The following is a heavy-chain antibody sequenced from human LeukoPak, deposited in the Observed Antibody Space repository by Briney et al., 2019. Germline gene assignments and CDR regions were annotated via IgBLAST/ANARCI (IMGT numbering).Heavy chain of an antibody. CDR2: ISYDGSNK. CDR3: ARWGWELPSFYYFDY. V-gene: IGHV3-30*04. CDR1: GFTFSSYA. J-gene: IGHJ4*02. D-gene: IGHD1-26*01. Sequence: PGGSLRLSCAASGFTFSSYAMHWVRQAPGKGLEWVAVISYDGSNKYYADSVKGRFTISRDNSKNTLYLQMNSLRAEDTAVYYCARWGWELPSFYYFDYWGQGTLVTVSS.